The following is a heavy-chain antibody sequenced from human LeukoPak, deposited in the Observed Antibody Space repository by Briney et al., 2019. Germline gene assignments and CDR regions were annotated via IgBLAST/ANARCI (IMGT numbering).Heavy chain of an antibody. D-gene: IGHD7-27*01. CDR3: ARDLGYYYYMDV. V-gene: IGHV3-66*02. CDR2: IYSGGST. J-gene: IGHJ6*03. CDR1: GFTVSSNY. Sequence: GGSLRLSCAASGFTVSSNYMSWVRQAPGKGLEWVSVIYSGGSTYYADSVKGRFTISRDNSKNTPYLQMNSLRAEDTAVYYCARDLGYYYYMDVWGKGTTVTVSS.